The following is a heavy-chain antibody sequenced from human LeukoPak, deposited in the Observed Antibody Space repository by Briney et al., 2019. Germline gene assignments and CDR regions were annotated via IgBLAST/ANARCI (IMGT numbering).Heavy chain of an antibody. V-gene: IGHV4-34*01. D-gene: IGHD6-13*01. Sequence: SETLSLTCAVYGGSFSGYYWSWIRRPPGKGLEWIGEINHSGSTNYNPSLKSRVTISVDTSKNQFSLKLSSVTAADTAVYYCARVSTGYSSSWYWGNFDYWGQGTLVTVSS. CDR1: GGSFSGYY. CDR2: INHSGST. CDR3: ARVSTGYSSSWYWGNFDY. J-gene: IGHJ4*02.